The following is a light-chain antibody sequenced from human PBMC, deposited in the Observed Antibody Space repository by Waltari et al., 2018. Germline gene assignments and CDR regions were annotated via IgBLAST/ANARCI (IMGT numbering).Light chain of an antibody. CDR3: CSYAGSSTLGV. CDR2: EVS. J-gene: IGLJ3*02. CDR1: SSDVGSYNL. V-gene: IGLV2-23*02. Sequence: QSALTQPASMSGSPGQSITISCTGTSSDVGSYNLVSWYQQHPGKAPKLMIYEVSKRPSRVSNRFSGSKSGNTASLTISGLQAEDEADYYCCSYAGSSTLGVFGGGTKLTVL.